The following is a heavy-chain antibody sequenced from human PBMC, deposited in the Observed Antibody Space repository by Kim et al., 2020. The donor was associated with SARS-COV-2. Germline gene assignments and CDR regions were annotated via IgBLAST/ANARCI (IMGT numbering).Heavy chain of an antibody. D-gene: IGHD3-16*01. J-gene: IGHJ3*02. CDR1: GFTFSSYW. CDR2: IKQDGSEK. V-gene: IGHV3-7*03. CDR3: ARDLRVWGSSRPPDAFDI. Sequence: GGSLRLSCAASGFTFSSYWMSWVRQAPGKGLEWVANIKQDGSEKYYVDSVKGRFTISRDNAKNSLYLQMNSLRAEDTAVYYCARDLRVWGSSRPPDAFDIWGQGTMVTVSS.